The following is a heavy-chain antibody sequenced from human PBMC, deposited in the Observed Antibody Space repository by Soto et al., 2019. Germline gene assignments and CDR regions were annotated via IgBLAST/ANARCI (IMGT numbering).Heavy chain of an antibody. CDR3: ARPGGYYDSSGYYN. CDR2: IKQDGSEK. V-gene: IGHV3-7*03. CDR1: GFTFSSYW. J-gene: IGHJ4*02. Sequence: ESLKISCAASGFTFSSYWMSWVRQAPGNGLEWVANIKQDGSEKYYVDSVKGRFTISRDNAENSLYLQMNSLRAEDTAVYYCARPGGYYDSSGYYNWGQGTLVTVSS. D-gene: IGHD3-22*01.